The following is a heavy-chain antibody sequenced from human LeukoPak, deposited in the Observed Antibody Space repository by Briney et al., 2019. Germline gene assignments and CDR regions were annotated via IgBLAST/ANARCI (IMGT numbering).Heavy chain of an antibody. CDR1: GGSFSGYY. CDR2: INHSGST. J-gene: IGHJ4*02. Sequence: SETLSLTCAVYGGSFSGYYRSWIRQPPGKGLEWIGEINHSGSTNYNPSLKSRVTISVDTSKNQFSLKLSSVTAADTAVYYCARGPRYYYDSSGYALDYWGQGTLVTVSS. V-gene: IGHV4-34*01. D-gene: IGHD3-22*01. CDR3: ARGPRYYYDSSGYALDY.